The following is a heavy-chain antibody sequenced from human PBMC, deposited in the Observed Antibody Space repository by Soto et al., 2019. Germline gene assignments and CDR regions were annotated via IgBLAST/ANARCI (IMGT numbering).Heavy chain of an antibody. CDR2: LYYSGST. D-gene: IGHD6-13*01. CDR1: GGSISSYY. J-gene: IGHJ6*02. Sequence: PSETLSLTCTVSGGSISSYYWSWIRQPPGKGLEWIGYLYYSGSTNYNPSLKSRVTISVDTSKNQFCLKRISVTAADTAVYYCARSSRQSSRWDFDYGMDVSRQGTTVTVSS. CDR3: ARSSRQSSRWDFDYGMDV. V-gene: IGHV4-59*01.